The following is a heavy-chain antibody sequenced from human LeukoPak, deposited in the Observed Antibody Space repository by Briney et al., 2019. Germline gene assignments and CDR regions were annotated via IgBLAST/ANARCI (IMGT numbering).Heavy chain of an antibody. J-gene: IGHJ4*02. CDR3: VREQWYYYDY. V-gene: IGHV3-48*04. D-gene: IGHD6-19*01. Sequence: PGGSLRLSCAASGFTFSSYGMHWVRQAPGKGLEWISYISSTSDNSINYADSVKGRFTISRDNAKNSVYLQMNNLRAEDTAVYYCVREQWYYYDYWGQGALVTVSS. CDR1: GFTFSSYG. CDR2: ISSTSDNSI.